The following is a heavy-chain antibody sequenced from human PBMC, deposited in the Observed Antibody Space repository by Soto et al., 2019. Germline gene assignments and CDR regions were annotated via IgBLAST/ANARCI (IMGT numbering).Heavy chain of an antibody. CDR1: GGSISSYY. J-gene: IGHJ5*02. D-gene: IGHD3-10*01. CDR3: ARDRPGRGSGSYSKNWFDP. V-gene: IGHV4-59*01. CDR2: IYYSGST. Sequence: SETLSLTCTVSGGSISSYYWSWIRQPPGKGLEWIGYIYYSGSTNYNPSLKSRVTISVDTSKNQFSLKLSSVTAADTAVYYCARDRPGRGSGSYSKNWFDPWGQGTLVTVS.